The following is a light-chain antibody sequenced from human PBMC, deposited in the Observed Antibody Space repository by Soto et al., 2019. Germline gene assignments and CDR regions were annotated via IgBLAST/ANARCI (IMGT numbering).Light chain of an antibody. V-gene: IGKV1-5*01. CDR3: QQYTNTNNPWM. J-gene: IGKJ1*01. CDR2: DAS. Sequence: DIQMTQSPSILSASVGDRVTITCRASQTISTWMAWYQQKPGKAPKLLVYDASTLQSGVASRLSGSGSGTEFTLIISGLQPDDSATYYCQQYTNTNNPWMFGQGTKVDI. CDR1: QTISTW.